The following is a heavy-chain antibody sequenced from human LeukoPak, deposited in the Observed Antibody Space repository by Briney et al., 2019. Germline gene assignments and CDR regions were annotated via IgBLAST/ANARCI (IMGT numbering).Heavy chain of an antibody. V-gene: IGHV3-30-3*01. CDR1: GFTFSSYA. Sequence: PGRSLRLSCTASGFTFSSYAMHWVRQAPGKGLEWVGVISYDGSNEYYADSVKGRSTISRDNSKNTLYLQMNSLRAEDTAVYYCARDAYCANGVCYSPIGYWGQGTLVTVSS. CDR2: ISYDGSNE. CDR3: ARDAYCANGVCYSPIGY. J-gene: IGHJ4*02. D-gene: IGHD2-8*01.